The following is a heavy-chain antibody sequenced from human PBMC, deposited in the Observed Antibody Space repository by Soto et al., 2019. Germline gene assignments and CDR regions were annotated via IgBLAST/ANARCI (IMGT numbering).Heavy chain of an antibody. J-gene: IGHJ4*02. D-gene: IGHD3-9*01. CDR3: ARGFDILTFGFCLDY. CDR2: MYFSGFYSGST. CDR1: GGSMSSSSYY. Sequence: ATLSLTCTVSGGSMSSSSYYWGWIRQPPGKGLEWIANMYFSGFYSGSTSYNPSLKSRVTISVDTSKNQFSLQVSSVTAADTAVYYCARGFDILTFGFCLDYWGQGTLVTVSS. V-gene: IGHV4-39*01.